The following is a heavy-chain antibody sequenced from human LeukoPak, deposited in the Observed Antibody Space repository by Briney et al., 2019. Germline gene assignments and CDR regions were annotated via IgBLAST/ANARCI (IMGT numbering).Heavy chain of an antibody. CDR3: AREAYRATHFDY. CDR2: IKEDGSEK. J-gene: IGHJ4*02. CDR1: GFTVSSNY. Sequence: GGSLRLSCAASGFTVSSNYMSWVRQAPGKGLQWVANIKEDGSEKYYVDSLKGRFTIFRDNSKNSLFLQMNSLRAEDTAVYYCAREAYRATHFDYWGQGTLVSVSS. V-gene: IGHV3-7*01. D-gene: IGHD3-16*01.